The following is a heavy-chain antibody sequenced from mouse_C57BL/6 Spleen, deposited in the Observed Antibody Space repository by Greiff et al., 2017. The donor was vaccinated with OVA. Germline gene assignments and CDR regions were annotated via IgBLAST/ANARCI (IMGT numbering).Heavy chain of an antibody. Sequence: EVMLVESEGGLVQPGSSMKLSCTASGFTFSDYYMAWVRQVPEKGLEWVANINYDGSSTYYLDSLKSRFIISRDNAKNILYLQMSSLKSEDTATYYCAREDYDSAAGFAYWGQGTLVTVSA. CDR3: AREDYDSAAGFAY. V-gene: IGHV5-16*01. D-gene: IGHD2-4*01. J-gene: IGHJ3*01. CDR2: INYDGSST. CDR1: GFTFSDYY.